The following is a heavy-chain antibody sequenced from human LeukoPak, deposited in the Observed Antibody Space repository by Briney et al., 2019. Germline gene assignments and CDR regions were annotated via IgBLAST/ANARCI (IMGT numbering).Heavy chain of an antibody. D-gene: IGHD2-2*01. J-gene: IGHJ5*02. V-gene: IGHV6-1*01. CDR3: ARRLTQYDCFDP. CDR1: GDSFSSNSVT. Sequence: SQTLSLTCAISGDSFSSNSVTWNWLRRSPSRGLEWLGRTYYRPTWYNDYAVSVRGRITVNPDTSKNQFSLHLNSVTPEDTAVYYCARRLTQYDCFDPWGQGILVTVSS. CDR2: TYYRPTWYN.